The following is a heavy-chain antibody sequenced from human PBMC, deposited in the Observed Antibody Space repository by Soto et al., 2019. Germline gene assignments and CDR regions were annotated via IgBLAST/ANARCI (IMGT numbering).Heavy chain of an antibody. CDR1: VVSGNIYA. CDR2: IEINARVT. CDR3: AKGDGGYLDHCGEGSLVSRYS. D-gene: IGHD2-21*01. Sequence: QPCCCIGLSRIACVVSGNIYAIIVLRQAPGKGPEWVSSIEINARVTYYADPVKGRFTISRDDSKNAVFLQMNSLRPEDTAVYFCAKGDGGYLDHCGEGSLVSRYS. V-gene: IGHV3-23*05. J-gene: IGHJ5*01.